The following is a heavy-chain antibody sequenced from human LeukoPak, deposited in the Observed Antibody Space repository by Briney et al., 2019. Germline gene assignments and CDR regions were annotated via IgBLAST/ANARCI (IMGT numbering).Heavy chain of an antibody. Sequence: ASVKVSCKASGGTFSSYAISWVRQAPGQGLEWMGGIIPIFGTANYAQKFQGRVTITADKSTSTAYMELSSLRSEDTPVYYCATLLGYCSGGSCQQDYWGQGTLVTVSS. D-gene: IGHD2-15*01. V-gene: IGHV1-69*06. CDR3: ATLLGYCSGGSCQQDY. CDR1: GGTFSSYA. J-gene: IGHJ4*02. CDR2: IIPIFGTA.